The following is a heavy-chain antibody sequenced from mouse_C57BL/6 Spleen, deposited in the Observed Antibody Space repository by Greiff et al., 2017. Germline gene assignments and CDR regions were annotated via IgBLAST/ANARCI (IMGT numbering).Heavy chain of an antibody. J-gene: IGHJ4*01. D-gene: IGHD1-1*01. CDR1: GYAFSSSW. V-gene: IGHV1-82*01. CDR3: ARSLPVESFYYAMDY. CDR2: IYPGDGDT. Sequence: VQLVESGPELVKPGASVKISCKASGYAFSSSWMNWVKQRPGKGLEWIGRIYPGDGDTNYNGKFKGKATLTADKSSSTAYMQLSSLTSEDSAVYFCARSLPVESFYYAMDYWGQGTSVTVSS.